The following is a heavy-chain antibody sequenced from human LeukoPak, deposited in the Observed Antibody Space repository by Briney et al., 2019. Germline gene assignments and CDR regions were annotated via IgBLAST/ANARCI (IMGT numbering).Heavy chain of an antibody. J-gene: IGHJ4*02. CDR2: IRYHGSDK. CDR1: GFTFSGSG. Sequence: AGGSLRLSCAASGFTFSGSGMHWVRQAPGKGLEWVAFIRYHGSDKYYADSVKGRFTISRDNSKNTLYLQMNSLRAEDTAVYYCAKDSSLGGLNWGQGTLVTVSS. CDR3: AKDSSLGGLN. V-gene: IGHV3-30*02. D-gene: IGHD1-26*01.